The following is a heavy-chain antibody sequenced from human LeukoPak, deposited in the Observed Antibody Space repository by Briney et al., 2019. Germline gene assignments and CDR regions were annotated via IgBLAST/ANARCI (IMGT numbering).Heavy chain of an antibody. CDR3: ARDSEYYYDSSGYYWFDP. J-gene: IGHJ5*02. CDR1: GYTFTGYY. V-gene: IGHV1-2*02. Sequence: ASVKVSCKASGYTFTGYYMHWVRQAPGQGLEWMGWINPNSGGTNYAQKFQGRVTMTRDTSISTAYMELSRLRSDDTAVYYCARDSEYYYDSSGYYWFDPWGQGTLVTVSS. D-gene: IGHD3-22*01. CDR2: INPNSGGT.